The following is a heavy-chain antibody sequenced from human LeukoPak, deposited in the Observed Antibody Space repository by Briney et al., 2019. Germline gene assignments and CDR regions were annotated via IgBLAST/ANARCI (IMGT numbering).Heavy chain of an antibody. Sequence: SETLSLTCAVSGGSISSGGYSWSWIRQPPGKGLEWIGSIYYSGSTYYNPSLKSRVTISVDTSKNQFSLKLSSVTAADTAVYYCARHQWELLPHYFDYWGQGTLVTVSS. J-gene: IGHJ4*02. CDR3: ARHQWELLPHYFDY. D-gene: IGHD1-26*01. V-gene: IGHV4-39*01. CDR2: IYYSGST. CDR1: GGSISSGGYS.